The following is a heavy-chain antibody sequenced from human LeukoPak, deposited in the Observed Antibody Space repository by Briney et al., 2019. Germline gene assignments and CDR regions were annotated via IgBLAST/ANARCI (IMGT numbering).Heavy chain of an antibody. Sequence: GGSLRLSCAASGFTFSTYWMNWVRQAPGKGLEWVANIKYDGSEKYYVDSVKGRFTISRDNAENSLHLQMNSLRAEDTAVYYCAKDGGSGSYPDYWGQGTLVTVSS. V-gene: IGHV3-7*01. CDR3: AKDGGSGSYPDY. D-gene: IGHD3-10*01. J-gene: IGHJ4*02. CDR1: GFTFSTYW. CDR2: IKYDGSEK.